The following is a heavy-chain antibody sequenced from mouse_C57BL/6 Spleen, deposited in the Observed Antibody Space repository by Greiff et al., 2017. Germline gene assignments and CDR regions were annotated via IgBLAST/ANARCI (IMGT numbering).Heavy chain of an antibody. CDR2: IYPSDSET. V-gene: IGHV1-52*01. CDR3: ARGAFYSNLGRFDY. J-gene: IGHJ2*01. D-gene: IGHD2-5*01. CDR1: GYTFTSYW. Sequence: VQLQQPGAELVRPGSSVKLSCKASGYTFTSYWMPWVKQRPIQGLEWIGNIYPSDSETHYNQKFKGKATLTVDKSSSTAYMQLSILTSEDSAVYYCARGAFYSNLGRFDYWGQGTTLTVSS.